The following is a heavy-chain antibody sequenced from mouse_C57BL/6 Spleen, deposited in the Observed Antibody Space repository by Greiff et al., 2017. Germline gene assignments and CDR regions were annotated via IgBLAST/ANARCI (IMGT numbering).Heavy chain of an antibody. D-gene: IGHD4-1*01. Sequence: VQRVESGPELVKPGASVKISCKASGYAFSSSWMNWVKQRPGKGLEWIGRIYPGDGDTNYNGKFKGKATLTADKSSSTAYMQLSSLTSEDSAVYFCGTGAFAYWGQGTLVTVSA. J-gene: IGHJ3*01. CDR3: GTGAFAY. V-gene: IGHV1-82*01. CDR2: IYPGDGDT. CDR1: GYAFSSSW.